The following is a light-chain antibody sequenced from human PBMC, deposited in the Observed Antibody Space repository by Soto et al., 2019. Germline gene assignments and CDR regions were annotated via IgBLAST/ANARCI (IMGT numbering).Light chain of an antibody. CDR2: WAS. J-gene: IGKJ2*01. CDR1: QSVLYSSNNKNY. V-gene: IGKV4-1*01. Sequence: DIVMTQSPDSLAVSLGERATINCKSSQSVLYSSNNKNYLAWYQQKPGQPPKLLIYWASTRESGVPDRFSGRWSGTDFTLTISSLQAEDVAVYYCQQYYSTPYTVGQGTKLEIK. CDR3: QQYYSTPYT.